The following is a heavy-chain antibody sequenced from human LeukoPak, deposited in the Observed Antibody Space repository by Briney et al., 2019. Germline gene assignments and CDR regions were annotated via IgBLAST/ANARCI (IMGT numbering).Heavy chain of an antibody. CDR3: AKHGIFGVVPLFDY. CDR2: ISGSGGST. J-gene: IGHJ4*02. CDR1: GFTFSSYA. Sequence: PGGSLRLSCAASGFTFSSYAMSWVRQAPEKGLEWVSAISGSGGSTYYADSVKGRFTISRDNSKNTLYLQMNSLRAEDTAVYYCAKHGIFGVVPLFDYWGQGTLVTVSS. V-gene: IGHV3-23*01. D-gene: IGHD3-3*01.